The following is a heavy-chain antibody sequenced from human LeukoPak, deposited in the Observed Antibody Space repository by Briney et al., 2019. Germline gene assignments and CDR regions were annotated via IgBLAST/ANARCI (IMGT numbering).Heavy chain of an antibody. CDR3: SRGLDSRKLGY. J-gene: IGHJ4*02. V-gene: IGHV4-31*03. D-gene: IGHD3-22*01. CDR1: GASLSSDDQY. Sequence: SETLSLTCTVSGASLSSDDQYWNWIRQSPGKGLEWIGSIHPSGMLYNNPSLESRFTISIVTSKNQFSLNLNSVTAADTAVYFCSRGLDSRKLGYWGQGTLVTVSS. CDR2: IHPSGML.